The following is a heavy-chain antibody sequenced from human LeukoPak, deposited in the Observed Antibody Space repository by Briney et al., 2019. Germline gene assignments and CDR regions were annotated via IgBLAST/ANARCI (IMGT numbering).Heavy chain of an antibody. CDR2: INHSGST. CDR3: ARGKRIRDYSKVYYYYYYYMDV. V-gene: IGHV4-34*01. Sequence: PSETLSLTCAVYGGSFSGYYWSWIRQPPGKGLEWIGEINHSGSTNYNPSLKSRVTISVDTSKNQFSLKLSSVTAADTAVYYCARGKRIRDYSKVYYYYYYYMDVWGKGTTVTVSS. J-gene: IGHJ6*03. CDR1: GGSFSGYY. D-gene: IGHD4-11*01.